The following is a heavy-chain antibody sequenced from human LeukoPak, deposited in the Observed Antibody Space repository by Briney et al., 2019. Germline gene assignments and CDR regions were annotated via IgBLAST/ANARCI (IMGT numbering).Heavy chain of an antibody. D-gene: IGHD1-26*01. CDR2: SHYTGSA. CDR3: ARDLEVGAQDY. CDR1: GGSISTYF. Sequence: PSETLSLTCTISGGSISTYFWSWIRQSPGKGLEWIGYSHYTGSANYKPSLKSRVTISLDPSKNQFSLKLSSVTAADTAVYYCARDLEVGAQDYWGQGTLVTVSS. V-gene: IGHV4-59*12. J-gene: IGHJ4*02.